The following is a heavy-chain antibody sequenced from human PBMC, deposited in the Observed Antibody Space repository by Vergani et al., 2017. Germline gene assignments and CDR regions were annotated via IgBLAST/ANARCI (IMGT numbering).Heavy chain of an antibody. V-gene: IGHV3-48*01. CDR3: ARSMVRGVEDAFDI. CDR2: ISSSISTI. J-gene: IGHJ3*02. D-gene: IGHD3-10*01. Sequence: EVQVVESGGGLVQPGGSLRLSCAASGFTFSSYSMNWVRQAPGKGLEWVAYISSSISTIYYADSVKGRFTISRDNAKNSLYLHMNSLRAEDTAVYYCARSMVRGVEDAFDIWGQGTMVTVSS. CDR1: GFTFSSYS.